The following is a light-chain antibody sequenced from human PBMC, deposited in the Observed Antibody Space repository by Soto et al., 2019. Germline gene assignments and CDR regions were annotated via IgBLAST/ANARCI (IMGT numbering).Light chain of an antibody. J-gene: IGKJ1*01. CDR1: QSVSNNY. CDR3: QQYNDYWGT. Sequence: EIVLTQYPGTLSLSPGERATLSCRASQSVSNNYLAWYQQKPGQAPRLLIYGASNRATGIPDRFSGSGSGTEFTLTISSLQPDDFATYYCQQYNDYWGTFGQGTKVDIK. CDR2: GAS. V-gene: IGKV3-20*01.